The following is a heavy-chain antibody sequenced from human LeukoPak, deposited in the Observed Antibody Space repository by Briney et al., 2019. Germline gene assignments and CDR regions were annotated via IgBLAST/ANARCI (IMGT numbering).Heavy chain of an antibody. V-gene: IGHV4-59*01. CDR1: GGSISSYY. CDR3: ARAEYSSESWFDP. CDR2: IYYSGSI. Sequence: SETLSLACTVSGGSISSYYWSWIRQPPGKGPEWIGYIYYSGSINYNPSLKSRITISVDTSKNQFSLKLSSVTAADTAVYYCARAEYSSESWFDPWGQGTLVTVSS. J-gene: IGHJ5*02. D-gene: IGHD6-19*01.